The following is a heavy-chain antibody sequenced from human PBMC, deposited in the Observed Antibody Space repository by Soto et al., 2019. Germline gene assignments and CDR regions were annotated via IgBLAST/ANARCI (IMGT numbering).Heavy chain of an antibody. D-gene: IGHD3-3*01. Sequence: ASVKVSCKASGYTFTSYAMHWVRQAPGQRLEWMGWINAGNGNTKYSQKFQGRVTITRDTYASTAYMELSSLRSEDTAVYYCARGYDFWSGPQDPWGQGTLVTVSS. CDR1: GYTFTSYA. CDR3: ARGYDFWSGPQDP. J-gene: IGHJ5*02. CDR2: INAGNGNT. V-gene: IGHV1-3*01.